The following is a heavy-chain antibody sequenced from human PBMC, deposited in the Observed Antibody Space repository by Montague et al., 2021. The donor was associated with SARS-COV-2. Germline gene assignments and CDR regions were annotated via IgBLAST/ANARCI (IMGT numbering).Heavy chain of an antibody. CDR2: IRWNSGSI. J-gene: IGHJ6*02. CDR1: GFTFDDYA. Sequence: SLRLSCAASGFTFDDYAMHWVRQAPGKGLEWVSGIRWNSGSIGYADSVKGRFTISRDNAKNSLYLQMNSLRAEDTALYYCAKDLGGAVAVPPHYYYYGMDVWGQGTTVTVSS. CDR3: AKDLGGAVAVPPHYYYYGMDV. V-gene: IGHV3-9*01. D-gene: IGHD6-19*01.